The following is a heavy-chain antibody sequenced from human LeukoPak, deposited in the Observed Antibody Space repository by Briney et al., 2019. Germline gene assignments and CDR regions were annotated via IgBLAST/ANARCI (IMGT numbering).Heavy chain of an antibody. V-gene: IGHV1-8*01. Sequence: ASVKVSCKASGYTFTSYDINWVRQATGQGLEWMGWMNPNSGNTGYAQMFQGRVTMTRNTSISTAYMELSSLRSEDTAVYYCARARVDCSSTSCYAGDDYWGQGTLVTVSS. D-gene: IGHD2-2*01. CDR2: MNPNSGNT. CDR1: GYTFTSYD. CDR3: ARARVDCSSTSCYAGDDY. J-gene: IGHJ4*02.